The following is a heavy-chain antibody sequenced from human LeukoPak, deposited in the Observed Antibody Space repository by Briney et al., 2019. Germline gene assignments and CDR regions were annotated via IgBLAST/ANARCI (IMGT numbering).Heavy chain of an antibody. J-gene: IGHJ4*02. D-gene: IGHD2-15*01. V-gene: IGHV3-48*03. CDR2: ISSSGSTI. CDR1: GFTFSSYE. CDR3: ARGDCSGGSCYSV. Sequence: PGGSLRLSCAASGFTFSSYEMNWVRQAPGKGLEWVSYISSSGSTIYYADSVKGRFTISRDNAKNSLYLQMNSLRAEDTAVYYCARGDCSGGSCYSVWGQGTLVTVSS.